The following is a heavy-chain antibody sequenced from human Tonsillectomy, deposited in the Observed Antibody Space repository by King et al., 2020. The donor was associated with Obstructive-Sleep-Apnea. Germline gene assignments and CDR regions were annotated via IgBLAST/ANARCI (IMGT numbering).Heavy chain of an antibody. CDR2: IYYRGST. D-gene: IGHD3-10*01. Sequence: VQLQESGPGLVKPSQTLSLTCTVSAGSISSGGYSWSWIRPHPGKGLWWSGYIYYRGSTYYNPSLKSRVTISVDTSKNQFSLKLNSVTASDTAVYYCAVLFGEPDRDAFDTWGQGTMGTVSS. CDR1: AGSISSGGYS. CDR3: AVLFGEPDRDAFDT. V-gene: IGHV4-31*03. J-gene: IGHJ3*02.